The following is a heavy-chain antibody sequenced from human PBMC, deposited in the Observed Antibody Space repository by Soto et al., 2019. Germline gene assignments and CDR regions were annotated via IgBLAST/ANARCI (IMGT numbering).Heavy chain of an antibody. Sequence: VGCLRLSCTTSGFSFASFALTRVRQAPGQGLEWVATIVGSDAKTHYADSVKGRFSISRDTSRNTVYLQMNNLRADDTAIYYCAKWTYPDFWGQGTRVTVSS. V-gene: IGHV3-23*01. J-gene: IGHJ4*02. CDR1: GFSFASFA. CDR2: IVGSDAKT. CDR3: AKWTYPDF. D-gene: IGHD2-21*01.